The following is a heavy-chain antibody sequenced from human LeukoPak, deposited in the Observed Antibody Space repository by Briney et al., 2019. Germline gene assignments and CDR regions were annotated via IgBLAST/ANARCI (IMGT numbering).Heavy chain of an antibody. CDR2: IKSKIEGGTT. J-gene: IGHJ5*02. D-gene: IGHD3-10*01. CDR3: VTGGDGLDP. Sequence: GGSPRLSCAASGFTFIRAWMNWVRQAPGKGLEWVGRIKSKIEGGTTEYGAPVKGRFTISRDDSKTTVYLQMNSLKTEDTAVYFCVTGGDGLDPSGPGGLVTVSS. V-gene: IGHV3-15*01. CDR1: GFTFIRAW.